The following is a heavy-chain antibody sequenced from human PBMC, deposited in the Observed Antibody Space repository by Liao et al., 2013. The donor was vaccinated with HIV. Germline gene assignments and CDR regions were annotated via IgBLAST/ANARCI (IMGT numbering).Heavy chain of an antibody. V-gene: IGHV4-59*12. CDR2: IYYSGSS. D-gene: IGHD3-10*01. CDR1: GGSISSYY. CDR3: ARAVWGVTGVLIDF. Sequence: QVQLQESGPGLVKPSETLSLTCTVSGGSISSYYWSWIRQPPGKGLEWIGYIYYSGSSYYNPSLKSRVNISVDTSKNHFSLGLSSVTAADTAVYYCARAVWGVTGVLIDFWGQGILVTVSS. J-gene: IGHJ4*02.